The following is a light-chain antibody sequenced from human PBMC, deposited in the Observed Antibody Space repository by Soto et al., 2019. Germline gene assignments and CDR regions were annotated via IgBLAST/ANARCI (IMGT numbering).Light chain of an antibody. J-gene: IGKJ1*01. CDR2: DAS. CDR3: QQYDNVFT. V-gene: IGKV1-33*01. Sequence: IWMTQSPSLLSASTGDRFSITCRATQDIGTYLAWYQQIPGKAPKFLIYDASNLETGVPSRFSGIGSGTDFTFTISSLKPEDTATYYCQQYDNVFTFGQGTKVDIK. CDR1: QDIGTY.